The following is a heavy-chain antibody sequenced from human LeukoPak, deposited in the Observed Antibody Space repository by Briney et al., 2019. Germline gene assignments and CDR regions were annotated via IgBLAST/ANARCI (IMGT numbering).Heavy chain of an antibody. CDR1: GGSISSYY. CDR2: IYTSGST. V-gene: IGHV4-4*07. CDR3: ARVYYDSSGYYYFDY. D-gene: IGHD3-22*01. Sequence: SETLSLTCTVSGGSISSYYWSWIRQPAGKGLEWIGRIYTSGSTNYNPSLKSRVTMSVDTSKNQFSLKLSSVTAADTAVCYCARVYYDSSGYYYFDYWGQGTLVTVSS. J-gene: IGHJ4*02.